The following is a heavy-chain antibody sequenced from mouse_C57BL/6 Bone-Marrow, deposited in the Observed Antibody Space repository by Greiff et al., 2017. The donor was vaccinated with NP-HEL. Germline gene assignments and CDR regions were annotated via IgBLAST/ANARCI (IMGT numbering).Heavy chain of an antibody. CDR3: ARYYYYGSSYLWYFDV. CDR1: GFTFTDYY. J-gene: IGHJ1*03. V-gene: IGHV7-3*01. CDR2: IRNKANGYTT. Sequence: EVKLMESGGGLVQPGGSLSLSCAASGFTFTDYYMSWVRQPPGTALEWLGFIRNKANGYTTEYSASVKGRFTISRDNSQSILYLQMNALRAEDSATYYCARYYYYGSSYLWYFDVWGTGTTVTVSS. D-gene: IGHD1-1*01.